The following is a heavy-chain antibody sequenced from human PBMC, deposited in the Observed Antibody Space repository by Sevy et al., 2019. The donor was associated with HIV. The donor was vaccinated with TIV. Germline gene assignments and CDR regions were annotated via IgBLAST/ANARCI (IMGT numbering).Heavy chain of an antibody. V-gene: IGHV1-69*13. Sequence: ASVKVSCKASGDTFSTYGLSWVRQAPGQGLEWMGGIIPIFGTPNYAQKFQGRVTITADESASTAYMELSSLRSEDTAVYYCATTKDYYENSGDPFDYWGQGTLVTVSS. J-gene: IGHJ4*02. CDR3: ATTKDYYENSGDPFDY. CDR2: IIPIFGTP. CDR1: GDTFSTYG. D-gene: IGHD3-22*01.